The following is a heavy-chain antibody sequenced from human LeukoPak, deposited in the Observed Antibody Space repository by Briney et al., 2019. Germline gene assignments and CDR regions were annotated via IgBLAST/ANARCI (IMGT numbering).Heavy chain of an antibody. CDR3: ARGGLGAITMVRGVPSRWFDP. V-gene: IGHV4-34*01. D-gene: IGHD3-10*01. CDR2: INHSGST. Sequence: SETLSLTCAVYGGSFSGYYWSWIRQPPGKGLEWIGEINHSGSTYYNPSLKSRVTISVDTSKNQFSLKLSSVTAADTAVYYCARGGLGAITMVRGVPSRWFDPWGQGTLVTVSS. J-gene: IGHJ5*02. CDR1: GGSFSGYY.